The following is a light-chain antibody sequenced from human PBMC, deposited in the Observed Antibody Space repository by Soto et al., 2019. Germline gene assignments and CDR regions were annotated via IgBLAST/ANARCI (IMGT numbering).Light chain of an antibody. CDR2: EVN. CDR1: SSDVGSYNY. Sequence: QSVLTQPASVSGSPGQSITISCTGTSSDVGSYNYVSWYQQLPGKAPKLMIYEVNNRPSGVSNRFSGSKSGNTASLTISGLQAEDEGDYYCSSFSSSPNPYYVFGTGTKLTVL. J-gene: IGLJ1*01. CDR3: SSFSSSPNPYYV. V-gene: IGLV2-14*01.